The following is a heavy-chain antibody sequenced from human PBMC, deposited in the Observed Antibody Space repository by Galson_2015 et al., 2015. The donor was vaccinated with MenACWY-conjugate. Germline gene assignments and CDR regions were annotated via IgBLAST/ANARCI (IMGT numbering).Heavy chain of an antibody. CDR3: ARDLDLGTDAFDI. CDR2: IYYSGST. D-gene: IGHD7-27*01. CDR1: GGSISSYY. J-gene: IGHJ3*02. V-gene: IGHV4-59*01. Sequence: ETLSLTCPVSGGSISSYYWSWIRQPPGKGLEWIGYIYYSGSTNYNPSLKSRVTISVDTSKNQFSLKLSSVTAADTAVYYCARDLDLGTDAFDIWGQGTMVTVSS.